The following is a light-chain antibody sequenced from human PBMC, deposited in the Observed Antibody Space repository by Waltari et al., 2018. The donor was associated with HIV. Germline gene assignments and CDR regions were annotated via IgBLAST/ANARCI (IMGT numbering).Light chain of an antibody. J-gene: IGLJ2*01. CDR3: QSYDSRLSGSV. CDR1: GSNIGATYD. CDR2: GNS. Sequence: SVLTQPPSVSGAPGPRVTISCSESGSNIGATYDVHWYQNLPGTAPKLLIYGNSNRPSGVPDRFSGSKSGTSASLAITGLQPEDEGDYYCQSYDSRLSGSVFGGGTKLTVL. V-gene: IGLV1-40*01.